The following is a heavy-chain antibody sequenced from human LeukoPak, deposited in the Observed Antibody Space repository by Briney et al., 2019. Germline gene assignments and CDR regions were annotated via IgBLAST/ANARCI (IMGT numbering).Heavy chain of an antibody. J-gene: IGHJ4*02. CDR3: ARPGYGDDYYFDY. D-gene: IGHD4-17*01. CDR1: GYSFTSYW. Sequence: GESLKISCKGSGYSFTSYWIGWVRQMPGKGLEWMGIIYPGDSDTRYSPSFQGQVIISADKSISTAYLQWSSLKASDAAMYYCARPGYGDDYYFDYWGQGTLVTVSS. V-gene: IGHV5-51*01. CDR2: IYPGDSDT.